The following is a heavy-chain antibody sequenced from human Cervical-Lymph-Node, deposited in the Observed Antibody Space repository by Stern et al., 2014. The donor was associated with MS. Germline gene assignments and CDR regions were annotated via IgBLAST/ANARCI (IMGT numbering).Heavy chain of an antibody. V-gene: IGHV3-7*01. Sequence: EVQLEESGGGLVQPGGSLRLSCAASRFIFSEYWMTWVRQAPGKGLEWVANIKQDGSEKYYVDSAKGRFTISRDNAKNSLYLEMNSLRAEDTAVYYCARDRSSWYFEAGQFDLWGQGALVTVSS. D-gene: IGHD6-13*01. J-gene: IGHJ4*02. CDR1: RFIFSEYW. CDR2: IKQDGSEK. CDR3: ARDRSSWYFEAGQFDL.